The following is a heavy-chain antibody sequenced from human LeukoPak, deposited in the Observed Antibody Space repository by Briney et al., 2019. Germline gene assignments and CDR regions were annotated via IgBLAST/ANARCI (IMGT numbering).Heavy chain of an antibody. CDR3: ARGRYSGTTYYFDY. CDR1: GFTFSTSW. Sequence: GGSLRLSCAASGFTFSTSWMSWVRQVPGKGPEWVANIKKDGSETYYVDSVKGRFTISRDNAKNSLYLQMNSLRAEDTAMYYCARGRYSGTTYYFDYWGRGTLVTVSS. CDR2: IKKDGSET. D-gene: IGHD5-12*01. V-gene: IGHV3-7*03. J-gene: IGHJ4*02.